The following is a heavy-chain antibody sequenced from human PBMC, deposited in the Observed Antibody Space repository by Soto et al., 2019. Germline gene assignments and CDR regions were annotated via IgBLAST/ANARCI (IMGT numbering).Heavy chain of an antibody. CDR2: IYYSGST. D-gene: IGHD3-10*01. J-gene: IGHJ4*02. V-gene: IGHV4-59*08. CDR1: GGSISSYY. CDR3: ARLNYGSGSNSDY. Sequence: SETLSLTCTVSGGSISSYYWSWIRQPPGKGLEWIGYIYYSGSTNYNPSLKSRVTISVDTSKNQFSLKLSSVTAADTAVYYCARLNYGSGSNSDYWGQGTLVTVSS.